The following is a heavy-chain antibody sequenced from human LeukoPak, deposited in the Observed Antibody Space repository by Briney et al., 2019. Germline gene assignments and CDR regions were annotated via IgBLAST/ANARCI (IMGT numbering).Heavy chain of an antibody. D-gene: IGHD3-16*01. CDR2: IYYGGTT. J-gene: IGHJ4*02. CDR1: GGSISSSSYY. CDR3: ARDDYVWGSTWGYFDY. V-gene: IGHV4-39*02. Sequence: PSETLSLTCTVSGGSISSSSYYWGWIRQPPGKGLEWIGSIYYGGTTYYNPSLNSRVTISVDTSKNQFSLRLNFVTAADTAVYYCARDDYVWGSTWGYFDYWGQGTLVTVSS.